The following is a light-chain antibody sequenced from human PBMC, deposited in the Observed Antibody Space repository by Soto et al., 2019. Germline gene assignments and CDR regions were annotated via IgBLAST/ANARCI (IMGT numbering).Light chain of an antibody. CDR2: AAS. J-gene: IGKJ1*01. CDR3: QQSYSTPKT. CDR1: QSISSY. V-gene: IGKV1-39*01. Sequence: RMTQSPSSLSASVGDRVTITCRASQSISSYLNWYQQKPGKAPKLLIYAASSLQSGVPSRFSGSGSGTDFTLTISSLQPEDFATYYCQQSYSTPKTFGQGTKVDIK.